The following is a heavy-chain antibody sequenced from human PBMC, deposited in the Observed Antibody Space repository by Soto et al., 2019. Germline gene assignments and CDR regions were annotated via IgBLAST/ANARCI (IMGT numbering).Heavy chain of an antibody. Sequence: EVQLLESGGGLVQPGGSLRLSCAASGFTFSSYALSWVRQAPGKGLEWVSGISGGGGSTYYADSVKGRFTISRDNSKNTLYLQMSSLRAEATPVYYCAKDPGPRLEGPTRVFDFWGQGTLLTVSS. J-gene: IGHJ4*02. D-gene: IGHD1-1*01. CDR1: GFTFSSYA. V-gene: IGHV3-23*01. CDR2: ISGGGGST. CDR3: AKDPGPRLEGPTRVFDF.